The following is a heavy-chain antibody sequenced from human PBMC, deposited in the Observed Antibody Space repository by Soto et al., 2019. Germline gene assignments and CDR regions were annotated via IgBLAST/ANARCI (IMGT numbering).Heavy chain of an antibody. Sequence: GESLKISCAASGFTFSSYAMSWVRQAPGKGLEWVSAISGSGGSTYYADSVKGRFTISRDNSKNTLYLQMNSLRAEDTAVYYCAKGSEYCTNGVCFDYWGQGTLVTVSS. V-gene: IGHV3-23*01. D-gene: IGHD2-8*01. J-gene: IGHJ4*02. CDR2: ISGSGGST. CDR1: GFTFSSYA. CDR3: AKGSEYCTNGVCFDY.